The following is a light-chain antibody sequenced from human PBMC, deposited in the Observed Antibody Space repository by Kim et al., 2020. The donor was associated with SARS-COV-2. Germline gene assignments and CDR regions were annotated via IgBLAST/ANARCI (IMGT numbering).Light chain of an antibody. CDR2: AAS. CDR3: QLSRS. CDR1: QSISSY. V-gene: IGKV1-39*01. Sequence: DIQMTQSPSSLSASVGDRVTITCRASQSISSYLNWYQQKPGKAPKLLIYAASSLQSGVPSRFSGSGSGTDFTLTISSLQPEDFATYYCQLSRSFGQGTKLEI. J-gene: IGKJ2*03.